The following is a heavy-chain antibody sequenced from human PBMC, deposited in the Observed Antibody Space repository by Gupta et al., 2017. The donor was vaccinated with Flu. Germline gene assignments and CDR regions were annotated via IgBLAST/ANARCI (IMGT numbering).Heavy chain of an antibody. D-gene: IGHD2-15*01. Sequence: QVPLVQSGAEVKKPGASVKLSCKSSGYTFTGYYLPWVRLASGQGAAWMGWIKPDSGGTRYAQNFQGRVAGTRDTSKTTIYMELSGLKSDDTAVYYCASQSPFCSGVGCFSIPLGYDMDVWGQGTTVTVSS. J-gene: IGHJ6*01. V-gene: IGHV1-2*02. CDR3: ASQSPFCSGVGCFSIPLGYDMDV. CDR2: IKPDSGGT. CDR1: GYTFTGYY.